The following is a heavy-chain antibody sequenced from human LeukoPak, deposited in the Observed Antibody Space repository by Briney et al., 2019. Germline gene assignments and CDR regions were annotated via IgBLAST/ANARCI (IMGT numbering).Heavy chain of an antibody. D-gene: IGHD3-10*01. CDR2: IYYSGST. V-gene: IGHV4-59*01. CDR3: AAYGSGSYKA. J-gene: IGHJ5*02. Sequence: SETLSLTCTVSDGSIGTYYWSWIRQPPGKGLEYIGYIYYSGSTNYNPSLTSRVTISLDTSKNRFSLKLSSVTAADAAVYYCAAYGSGSYKAWGQGTLVTVSS. CDR1: DGSIGTYY.